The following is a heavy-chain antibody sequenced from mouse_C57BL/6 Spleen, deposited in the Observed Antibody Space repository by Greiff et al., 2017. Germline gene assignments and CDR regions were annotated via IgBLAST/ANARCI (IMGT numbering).Heavy chain of an antibody. Sequence: QVKLQQPGAELVKPGASVKMSCKASGYTFTSYWITWVKQRPGQGLEWIGDICPGSGSTNYKEKLKSKVTLTVDTSFSTTYMQLSSLTSEDSAVYYSARWDYYYGNYVAYWGQGTLVTVSA. V-gene: IGHV1-55*01. CDR3: ARWDYYYGNYVAY. CDR2: ICPGSGST. D-gene: IGHD2-1*01. J-gene: IGHJ3*01. CDR1: GYTFTSYW.